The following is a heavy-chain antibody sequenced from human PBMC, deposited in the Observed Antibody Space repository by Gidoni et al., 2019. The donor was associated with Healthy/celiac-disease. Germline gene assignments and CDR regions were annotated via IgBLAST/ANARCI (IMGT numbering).Heavy chain of an antibody. D-gene: IGHD2-2*01. V-gene: IGHV1-69*02. CDR2: IIPILGIA. J-gene: IGHJ5*02. Sequence: QVQLVQSGAEVKKPGSSVKVSCKASGGTFSSYTISWVRQAPGQGLEWMGRIIPILGIANYAQKFQGRVTITADKSTSTAYMELSSLRSEDTAVYYCARFVVVPAAKFDPWGQGTLVTVSS. CDR3: ARFVVVPAAKFDP. CDR1: GGTFSSYT.